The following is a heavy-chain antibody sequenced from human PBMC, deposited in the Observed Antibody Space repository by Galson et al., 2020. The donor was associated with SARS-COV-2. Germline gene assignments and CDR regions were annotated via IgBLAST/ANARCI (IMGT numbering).Heavy chain of an antibody. CDR2: INPNSGGT. CDR1: GYTFTGYY. V-gene: IGHV1-2*04. Sequence: ASVKVSCKASGYTFTGYYMHWVRQAPGQGLEWMGWINPNSGGTNYAQKFQGWVTMTRDTSISTAYMELSRLRSDDTAVYYCARGRGARPPYYYMDVWGKGTTVTVSS. J-gene: IGHJ6*03. CDR3: ARGRGARPPYYYMDV. D-gene: IGHD1-26*01.